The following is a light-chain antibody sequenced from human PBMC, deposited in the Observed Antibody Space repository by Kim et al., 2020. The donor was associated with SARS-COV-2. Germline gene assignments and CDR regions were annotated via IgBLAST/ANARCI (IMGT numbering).Light chain of an antibody. Sequence: EIVMTQSPATLSVSPGERATLSCRASQSVSSSLARYQRKPGQAPRLLIYGASTRATGIPARFSGSGSGTEFTLTISSLQSEDFAVYYCQQYNYLVTFGGGTKVDIK. CDR3: QQYNYLVT. CDR1: QSVSSS. CDR2: GAS. J-gene: IGKJ4*01. V-gene: IGKV3-15*01.